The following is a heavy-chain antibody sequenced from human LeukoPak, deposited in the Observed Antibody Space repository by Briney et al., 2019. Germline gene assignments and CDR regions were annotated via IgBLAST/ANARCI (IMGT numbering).Heavy chain of an antibody. J-gene: IGHJ4*02. Sequence: GGSLRLSCSASGFTFSAYAMYWVRQAPGKGLEYVSGISNNGGSSFYADSVKGRFTIPRDNSKNTLYLQMSSLRAEDTAVYYCVKITSVTGGDCWGQGTRLTVSS. CDR3: VKITSVTGGDC. CDR2: ISNNGGSS. CDR1: GFTFSAYA. V-gene: IGHV3-64D*09. D-gene: IGHD1-1*01.